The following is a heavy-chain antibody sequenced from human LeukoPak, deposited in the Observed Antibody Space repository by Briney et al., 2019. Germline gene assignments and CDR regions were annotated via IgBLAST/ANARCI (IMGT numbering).Heavy chain of an antibody. CDR1: GYSLSSGFF. J-gene: IGHJ4*02. CDR3: AREEYSRTWYPYYFDY. Sequence: SETLSLTCTVSGYSLSSGFFCDWIRQSPGKGLEWIGSFSHRGGSYHNPSPKSRVTISVDTSKNQFSLKLLSATAADTAVYYCAREEYSRTWYPYYFDYWGQGTLVTVSS. V-gene: IGHV4-38-2*02. D-gene: IGHD6-13*01. CDR2: FSHRGGS.